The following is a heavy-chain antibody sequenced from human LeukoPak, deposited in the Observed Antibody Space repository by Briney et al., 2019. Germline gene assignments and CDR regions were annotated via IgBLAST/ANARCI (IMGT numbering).Heavy chain of an antibody. CDR1: GFTFSSYS. D-gene: IGHD3-10*01. V-gene: IGHV3-48*01. J-gene: IGHJ4*02. Sequence: GGSLRLSCAASGFTFSSYSMNWVRQAPGKGLEWVSYISSSSSTIYYADSVKGRFTISRDNAKNSLYLQMNSLRAEDTAVYYCAKRGYYYGSGSYYISPPDYWGQGTLVTVSS. CDR3: AKRGYYYGSGSYYISPPDY. CDR2: ISSSSSTI.